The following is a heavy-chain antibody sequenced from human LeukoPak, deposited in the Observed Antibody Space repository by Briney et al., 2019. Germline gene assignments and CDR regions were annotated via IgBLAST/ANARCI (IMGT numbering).Heavy chain of an antibody. J-gene: IGHJ4*02. CDR3: ATDSRLFDY. Sequence: ASVKVSCKFSGYTLTELSMHRVRQAPGKGLEWMGGFDPEDGETIYAQKFQGRVTMTKDTSTDTAYMELSSLRSEDTAVYYCATDSRLFDYWGQGTLVTVSS. CDR2: FDPEDGET. CDR1: GYTLTELS. V-gene: IGHV1-24*01.